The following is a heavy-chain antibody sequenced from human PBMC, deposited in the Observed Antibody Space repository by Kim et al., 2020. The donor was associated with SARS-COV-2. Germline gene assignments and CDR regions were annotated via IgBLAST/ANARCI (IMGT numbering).Heavy chain of an antibody. Sequence: GGSLRLSCAASGFTFSSYGMHWVRQAPGKGLEWVAVISYDGSNKYYADSVKGRFTISRDNSKNTLYLQMNSLRAEDTAMYYCAKLGYCSSTSCQLYYFYYYGMDVWGQGTTVTVSS. D-gene: IGHD2-2*01. V-gene: IGHV3-30*18. CDR3: AKLGYCSSTSCQLYYFYYYGMDV. CDR1: GFTFSSYG. CDR2: ISYDGSNK. J-gene: IGHJ6*02.